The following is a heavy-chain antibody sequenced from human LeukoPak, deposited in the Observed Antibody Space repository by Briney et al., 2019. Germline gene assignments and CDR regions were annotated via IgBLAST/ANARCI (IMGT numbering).Heavy chain of an antibody. CDR1: GYTFTGYY. D-gene: IGHD1-26*01. J-gene: IGHJ3*02. Sequence: ASVKVSCKASGYTFTGYYMHWVRQAPGQGPEWMGWINPNSGGTNYAQKFQGRVTMTRDTSISTAYMELSRLRSDDTAVYYCARDPSGSYQNDAFDIWGQGTMVTVSS. CDR3: ARDPSGSYQNDAFDI. CDR2: INPNSGGT. V-gene: IGHV1-2*02.